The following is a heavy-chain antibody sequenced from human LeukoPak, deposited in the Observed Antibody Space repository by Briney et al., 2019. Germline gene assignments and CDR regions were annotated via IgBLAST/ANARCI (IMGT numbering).Heavy chain of an antibody. CDR2: IYYIGST. D-gene: IGHD3-22*01. CDR3: ASPYSSGYPPMAFDI. V-gene: IGHV4-39*01. CDR1: GGSISSSSYY. Sequence: TSETLSLTCTVSGGSISSSSYYWGWVRQPPGKGLEWIESIYYIGSTYYHPSLKSRVTISVDTSKNQFSLKLSSVTAADTAVYYCASPYSSGYPPMAFDIWGQGTMVTVSS. J-gene: IGHJ3*02.